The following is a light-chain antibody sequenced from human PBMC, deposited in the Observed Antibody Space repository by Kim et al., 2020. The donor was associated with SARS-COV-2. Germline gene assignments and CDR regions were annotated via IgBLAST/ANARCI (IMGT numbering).Light chain of an antibody. Sequence: PGERAPPSCRARQSIGSTYLACDQQKPGQAPRLLIYGASSRATGIPDRFSGSGSETDFTLTISRLEPEDFAVYYCQQYSRSPYTFGQGTKLEI. CDR1: QSIGSTY. J-gene: IGKJ2*01. CDR2: GAS. V-gene: IGKV3-20*01. CDR3: QQYSRSPYT.